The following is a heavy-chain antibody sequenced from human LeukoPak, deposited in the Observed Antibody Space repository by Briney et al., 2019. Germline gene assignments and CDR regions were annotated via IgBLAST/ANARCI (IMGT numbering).Heavy chain of an antibody. V-gene: IGHV6-1*01. Sequence: PSQTLSLTCAISGDSVSSNSVAWNWIRQSPSRGLEWLGRTYCRSKWYNDYAVSVRSRITIIPDTSKNQFSLQLNSVTPEDTAVYYCGRGSLDYEVLDYYYYMDVWGKGTTVTVSS. CDR1: GDSVSSNSVA. CDR2: TYCRSKWYN. D-gene: IGHD4-17*01. CDR3: GRGSLDYEVLDYYYYMDV. J-gene: IGHJ6*03.